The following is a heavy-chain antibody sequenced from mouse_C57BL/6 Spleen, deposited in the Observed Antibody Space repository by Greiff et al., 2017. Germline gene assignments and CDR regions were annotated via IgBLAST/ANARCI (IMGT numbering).Heavy chain of an antibody. CDR3: ARLHYDYDLYAMDY. CDR1: GYTFTNYW. CDR2: IDPNSGGT. J-gene: IGHJ4*01. Sequence: VQLQQPGAELVKPGASVKLSCKASGYTFTNYWMHWVKQRPGRGLEWIGRIDPNSGGTKYNEKFKSKATLTVDKPSSTAYMQLSSLTSEDSAVYYCARLHYDYDLYAMDYWGQGTSVTVSS. V-gene: IGHV1-72*01. D-gene: IGHD2-4*01.